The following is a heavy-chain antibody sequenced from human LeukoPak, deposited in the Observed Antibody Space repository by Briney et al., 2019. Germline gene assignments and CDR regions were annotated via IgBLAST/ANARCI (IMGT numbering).Heavy chain of an antibody. J-gene: IGHJ6*02. CDR1: GGTFSSYA. Sequence: GATVKVSCKASGGTFSSYAISWVRQAPGQGLEWMGGIIPIFGTANYAQKFQGRVTITADESTSTAYMELSSLRSEDTAVYYCARERTPRHPGWPYYYYGMDVWGQGTTVTVSS. CDR2: IIPIFGTA. CDR3: ARERTPRHPGWPYYYYGMDV. V-gene: IGHV1-69*13. D-gene: IGHD6-19*01.